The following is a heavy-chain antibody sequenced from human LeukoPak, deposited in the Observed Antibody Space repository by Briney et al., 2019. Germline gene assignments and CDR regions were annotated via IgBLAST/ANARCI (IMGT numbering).Heavy chain of an antibody. D-gene: IGHD4-17*01. V-gene: IGHV4-34*01. Sequence: PSETLSLTCAVYGGSFSGYYWSWICQPPGKGLEWIGEINHSGSTNYNPSLKSRVTISVDTSKNQFSLKLSSVTAADTAVYYCASFLGDTKWFDPWGQGTLVTVSS. CDR1: GGSFSGYY. CDR2: INHSGST. J-gene: IGHJ5*02. CDR3: ASFLGDTKWFDP.